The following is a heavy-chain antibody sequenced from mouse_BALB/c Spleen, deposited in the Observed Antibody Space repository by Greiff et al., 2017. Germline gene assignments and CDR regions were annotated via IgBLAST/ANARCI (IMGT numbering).Heavy chain of an antibody. CDR3: ARWAHWYFDV. CDR1: GYTFTDYY. V-gene: IGHV1-77*01. CDR2: IYPGSGNT. J-gene: IGHJ1*01. Sequence: VQLQQSGAELARPGASVKLSCKASGYTFTDYYINWVKQRTGQGLEWIGEIYPGSGNTYYNEKFKGKATLTADKSSSTAYMQLSSLTSEDSAVYFCARWAHWYFDVWGAGTTVTVSS.